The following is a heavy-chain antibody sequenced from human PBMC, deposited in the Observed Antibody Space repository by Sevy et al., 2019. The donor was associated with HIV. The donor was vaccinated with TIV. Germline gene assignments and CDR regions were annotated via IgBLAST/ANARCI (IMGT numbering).Heavy chain of an antibody. CDR1: GFTFSSYG. CDR2: IWFDGSNT. D-gene: IGHD4-17*01. J-gene: IGHJ4*02. CDR3: ARDLEFYDNGDYGPAFMPDY. V-gene: IGHV3-33*01. Sequence: GGSLRLSCAASGFTFSSYGMHWVRQAPGKGLEWVALIWFDGSNTYYADSVKGRFTISRDIAKNTLHLQMNSLRGEDTAVYYCARDLEFYDNGDYGPAFMPDYWGQGTLVTVPS.